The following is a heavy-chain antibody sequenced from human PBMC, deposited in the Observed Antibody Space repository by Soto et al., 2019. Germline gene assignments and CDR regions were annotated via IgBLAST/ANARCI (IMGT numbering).Heavy chain of an antibody. V-gene: IGHV4-39*01. J-gene: IGHJ3*02. CDR3: ARQAANRSNDAFDI. CDR1: GGSISSSSYY. CDR2: IYYSGST. Sequence: QLQLQESGPGLVKPSETLSLTCTVSGGSISSSSYYWGWIRQPPGKGLEWIGRIYYSGSTYYNPSLKSRVTISVDTSKNQFSLKLSSVTAAETAVYYCARQAANRSNDAFDIWGQGTMVTVSS. D-gene: IGHD2-15*01.